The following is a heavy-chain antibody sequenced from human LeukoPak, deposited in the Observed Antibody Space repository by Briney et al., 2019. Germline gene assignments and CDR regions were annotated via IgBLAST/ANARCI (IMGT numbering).Heavy chain of an antibody. CDR1: GYSFTSYW. CDR2: IYPGDSDT. Sequence: GESLKISCKGSGYSFTSYWIGWVRQMPGKGLEWMGIIYPGDSDTRYSPSFQGQVTISADKSISTAYLQWSSLRASDTAMYYCASHNGYYYGSSGKDAFDIWGQGTMVTVSS. CDR3: ASHNGYYYGSSGKDAFDI. D-gene: IGHD3-22*01. V-gene: IGHV5-51*01. J-gene: IGHJ3*02.